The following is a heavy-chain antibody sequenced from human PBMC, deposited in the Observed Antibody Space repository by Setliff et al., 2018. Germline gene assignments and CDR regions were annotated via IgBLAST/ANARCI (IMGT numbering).Heavy chain of an antibody. D-gene: IGHD5-18*01. CDR1: GYSISSGYF. V-gene: IGHV4-38-2*01. CDR3: ARVPRFTDTRNAFDI. Sequence: PSETLSLTCAVSGYSISSGYFWAWIRQPPGKGLEWIGSIYHSGRTYYNPSLKSRVTMSVDTSKNQFSLRLSSVTAEDTAVYYCARVPRFTDTRNAFDIWGQGTMVTVSS. J-gene: IGHJ3*02. CDR2: IYHSGRT.